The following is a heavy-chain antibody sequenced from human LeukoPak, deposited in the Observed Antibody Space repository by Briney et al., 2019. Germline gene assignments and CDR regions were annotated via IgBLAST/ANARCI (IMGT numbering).Heavy chain of an antibody. CDR2: FSPSGGGT. Sequence: GGSLRLSCAASGFTFSNYAMSWVRPAPGKGLEWVSAFSPSGGGTYYADSVKGRFTISRDNSKNTLYLQMNSLRAEDTAVYYCARALRIYYYFDYWGQGTLVTVSS. V-gene: IGHV3-23*01. J-gene: IGHJ4*02. D-gene: IGHD1-26*01. CDR1: GFTFSNYA. CDR3: ARALRIYYYFDY.